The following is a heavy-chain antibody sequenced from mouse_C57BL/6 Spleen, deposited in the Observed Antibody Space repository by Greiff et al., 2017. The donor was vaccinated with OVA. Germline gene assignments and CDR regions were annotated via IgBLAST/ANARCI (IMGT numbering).Heavy chain of an antibody. CDR2: INPNNGGT. D-gene: IGHD1-1*01. Sequence: EVKLQESGPELVKPGASVKMSCKASGYTFTDYNMHWVKQSHGKSLEWIGYINPNNGGTSYNQKFKGKATLTVNKSSSTAYMELRSLTSEDSAVYYGARDGSSHEYYAMDYWGQGTSVTVSS. CDR3: ARDGSSHEYYAMDY. V-gene: IGHV1-22*01. CDR1: GYTFTDYN. J-gene: IGHJ4*01.